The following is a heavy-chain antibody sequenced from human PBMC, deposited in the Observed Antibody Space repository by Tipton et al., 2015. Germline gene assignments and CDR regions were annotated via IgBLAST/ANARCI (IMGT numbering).Heavy chain of an antibody. Sequence: SLRLSCAASGFTFTNYVLAWVRQAPGKGLEWVSAISGSGGSTYYAESVKGRLTISRDNSKNTLYLQMDSLRAEDTAVYYCAKGVGISRMGMGVWGQGGAVTVSS. J-gene: IGHJ6*02. D-gene: IGHD2/OR15-2a*01. CDR3: AKGVGISRMGMGV. CDR2: ISGSGGST. CDR1: GFTFTNYV. V-gene: IGHV3-23*01.